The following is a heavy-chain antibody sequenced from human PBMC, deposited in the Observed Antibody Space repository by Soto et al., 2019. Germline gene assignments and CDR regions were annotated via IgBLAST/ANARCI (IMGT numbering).Heavy chain of an antibody. CDR3: AKDMRGDFWSGYYRASYYYGMDV. D-gene: IGHD3-3*01. V-gene: IGHV3-30*18. CDR1: GFTFSSYG. CDR2: ISYDGSNK. J-gene: IGHJ6*02. Sequence: GALRLSCAASGFTFSSYGMHWVRQAPGKGLEWVAVISYDGSNKYYADSVKGRFTISRDNSKNTLYLQMNSLRAEDTAVYYCAKDMRGDFWSGYYRASYYYGMDVWGQGTTVTVSS.